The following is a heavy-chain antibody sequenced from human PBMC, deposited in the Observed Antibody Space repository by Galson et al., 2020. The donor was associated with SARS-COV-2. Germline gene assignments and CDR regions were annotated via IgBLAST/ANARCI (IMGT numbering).Heavy chain of an antibody. Sequence: GGSLRLSCAASGFTFSRYAMHWVRQAPGKGLEWVAVISYDGSNKYYADSVKGRFTISRDNSKNTLYLQMNSLRAEDTAVYYCARDGGGYMDVWGKGTTVTVSS. D-gene: IGHD3-16*01. CDR1: GFTFSRYA. V-gene: IGHV3-30*04. CDR2: ISYDGSNK. CDR3: ARDGGGYMDV. J-gene: IGHJ6*03.